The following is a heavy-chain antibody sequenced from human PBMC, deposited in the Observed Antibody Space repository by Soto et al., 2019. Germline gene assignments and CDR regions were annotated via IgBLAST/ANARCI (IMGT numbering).Heavy chain of an antibody. D-gene: IGHD5-18*01. CDR2: ISSSSSYI. V-gene: IGHV3-21*01. Sequence: TGGSLRLSCAASGFTFSSYSMNWVRQAPGKGLEWVSSISSSSSYIYYADSVKGRFTISRDNAKNSLYLQMNSLRAEDTAVYYCARDFGYSYAHQDFDYGGQGTLVTVSS. J-gene: IGHJ4*02. CDR3: ARDFGYSYAHQDFDY. CDR1: GFTFSSYS.